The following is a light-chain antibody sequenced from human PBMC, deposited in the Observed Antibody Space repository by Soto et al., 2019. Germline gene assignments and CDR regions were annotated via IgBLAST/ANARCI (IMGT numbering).Light chain of an antibody. V-gene: IGLV2-14*01. CDR2: DVS. Sequence: QPSPLSGSPGQSITLSCPWTNSYGFGYNYVSWYQQHPGKAPKFMIYDVSNRPSGVSNRFSGSKSGNTASLTISGLQAEDEADYYCCSYTTSNTRQIVFGTGTKVTVL. CDR1: NSYGFGYNY. CDR3: CSYTTSNTRQIV. J-gene: IGLJ1*01.